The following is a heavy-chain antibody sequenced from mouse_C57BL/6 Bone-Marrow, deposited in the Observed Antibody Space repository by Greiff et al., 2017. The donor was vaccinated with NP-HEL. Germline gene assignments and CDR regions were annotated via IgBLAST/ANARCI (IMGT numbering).Heavy chain of an antibody. D-gene: IGHD1-1*01. CDR3: ARHEDPHAYCGSSPFAY. Sequence: QVQLQQSGAELVKPGASVKLSCKASGYTFTEYTIHWVKQRSGQGLEWIGWFYPGSGSIKYNEKFKDKATLTADKSSSTVYMELSRLTSEDSAVYFCARHEDPHAYCGSSPFAYWGQGTLVTVSA. J-gene: IGHJ3*01. CDR1: GYTFTEYT. CDR2: FYPGSGSI. V-gene: IGHV1-62-2*01.